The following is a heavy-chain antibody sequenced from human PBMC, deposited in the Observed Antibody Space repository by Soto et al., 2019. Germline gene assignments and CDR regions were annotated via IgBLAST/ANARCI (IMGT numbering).Heavy chain of an antibody. V-gene: IGHV3-48*02. CDR1: GFTFSSYS. Sequence: GGSLRLSCAVSGFTFSSYSMNWVRQAPGKGLEWVSYISSSSSTIYYADSVKGRLAIYRDNAKNSPYLQMNSLRDEDTAVYYCAGGRMSIAARHTAFDYWGQGTLVTVSS. CDR3: AGGRMSIAARHTAFDY. J-gene: IGHJ4*02. D-gene: IGHD6-6*01. CDR2: ISSSSSTI.